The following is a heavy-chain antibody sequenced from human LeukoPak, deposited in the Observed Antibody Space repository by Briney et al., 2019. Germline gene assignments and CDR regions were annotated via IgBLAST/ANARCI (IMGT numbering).Heavy chain of an antibody. D-gene: IGHD4/OR15-4a*01. CDR1: GDSIRSSGYS. CDR2: MFYGETT. J-gene: IGHJ4*02. V-gene: IGHV4-39*01. CDR3: ARLERSRMDGAQY. Sequence: PSETLSLTCIVSGDSIRSSGYSWGWIRQPPGKGLEWIGSMFYGETTSYSPSLQGRVTISLDTSKNQFSLRLNSVTAADTAVYYCARLERSRMDGAQYWGQGTLVTVSS.